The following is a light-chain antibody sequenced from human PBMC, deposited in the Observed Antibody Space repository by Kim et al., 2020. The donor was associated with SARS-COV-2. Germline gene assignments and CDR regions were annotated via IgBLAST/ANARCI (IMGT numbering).Light chain of an antibody. Sequence: QSALTQPPSASGSPGQSVTISCTGTSSDVGGYNRVSWYQKDPGKAPKHIIYEDIERPSGVPDRFSGSKSGNTASLTVSGLQAEDETDYYCSSYGGSNNLVFGGGTKLTVL. J-gene: IGLJ3*02. CDR1: SSDVGGYNR. CDR3: SSYGGSNNLV. V-gene: IGLV2-8*01. CDR2: EDI.